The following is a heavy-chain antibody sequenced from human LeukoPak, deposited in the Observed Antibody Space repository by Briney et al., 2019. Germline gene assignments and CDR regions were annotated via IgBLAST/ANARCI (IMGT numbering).Heavy chain of an antibody. D-gene: IGHD3-3*01. V-gene: IGHV3-48*03. CDR1: VVTFSSYE. CDR2: ISSSGSTI. J-gene: IGHJ4*02. Sequence: GGALRLSCAASVVTFSSYEMNWVRQAPGKGLEWVSYISSSGSTIYYADSVKGRFTISRDNAKNSLYLQMHSLRAEDTAVYYCAGYDFWSGYHTFDCWGQGTLVTVSS. CDR3: AGYDFWSGYHTFDC.